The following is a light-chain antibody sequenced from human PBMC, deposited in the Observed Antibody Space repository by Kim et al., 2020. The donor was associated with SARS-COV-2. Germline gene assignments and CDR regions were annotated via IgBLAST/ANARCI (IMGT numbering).Light chain of an antibody. V-gene: IGKV3-20*01. CDR2: GAS. Sequence: EIVLTQSPGTLSLSPGERATLSCRTSETISSDYVAWYRHKPGQAPRLLIYGASTRATGIPERSSGSGSGTDFTLTISRLEHEDFAVYYCQQYDPSFPYTFGQGTKLEI. CDR3: QQYDPSFPYT. CDR1: ETISSDY. J-gene: IGKJ2*01.